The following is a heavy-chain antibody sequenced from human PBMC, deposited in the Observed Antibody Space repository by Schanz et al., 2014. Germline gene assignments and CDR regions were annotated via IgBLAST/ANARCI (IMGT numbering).Heavy chain of an antibody. CDR3: AGTYCSSTSCYTGYYYMDV. CDR2: INLSGGST. V-gene: IGHV1-46*02. Sequence: QGQLVQSGPEVKEPGASVKVSCEASRYTFNTYGLNWVRQAPGQGLEWMGIINLSGGSTNNAQKFQGRLTMTRDTSTSTVYMELSSLRSEDTAVYYCAGTYCSSTSCYTGYYYMDVWGKGTTVTVS. CDR1: RYTFNTYG. D-gene: IGHD2-2*02. J-gene: IGHJ6*03.